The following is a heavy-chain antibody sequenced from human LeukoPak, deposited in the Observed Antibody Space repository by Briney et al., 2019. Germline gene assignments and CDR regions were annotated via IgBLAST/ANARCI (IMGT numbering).Heavy chain of an antibody. CDR3: ARRETVVTSGAFDI. D-gene: IGHD4-23*01. Sequence: PSETLSLTCTVSGGSINSYYWSWIRQPPGKGLEWIGHIYYSGPTNYNPSLKSRVTMSVDTSKMQVSLTLRSVTPADTAVYYCARRETVVTSGAFDIWGQGTMVTVSS. CDR1: GGSINSYY. J-gene: IGHJ3*02. V-gene: IGHV4-59*01. CDR2: IYYSGPT.